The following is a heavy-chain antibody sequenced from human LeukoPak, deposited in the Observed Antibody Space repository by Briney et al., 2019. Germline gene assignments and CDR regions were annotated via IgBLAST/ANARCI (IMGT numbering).Heavy chain of an antibody. CDR2: IIPIFGTA. CDR1: GGTFSSYA. D-gene: IGHD1-26*01. Sequence: ASVKVSCKASGGTFSSYAISWVRQAPGQGLEWMGRIIPIFGTANYAQKFQGRVTITADKSTSTAYMELSSLRSEDTAVYYCAGRGNSLGLYSGSYSQFDYWGQGTLVTVSS. CDR3: AGRGNSLGLYSGSYSQFDY. J-gene: IGHJ4*02. V-gene: IGHV1-69*06.